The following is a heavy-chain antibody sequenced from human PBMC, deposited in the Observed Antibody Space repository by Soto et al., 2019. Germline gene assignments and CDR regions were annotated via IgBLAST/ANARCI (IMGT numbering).Heavy chain of an antibody. CDR2: IIPILGIA. CDR3: ARDSIVVVPAASWWFDP. J-gene: IGHJ5*02. CDR1: GGTFSSYT. V-gene: IGHV1-69*04. D-gene: IGHD2-2*01. Sequence: ASVKVSCKASGGTFSSYTISWVRQAPGQGLEWMGRIIPILGIANYAQKFQGRVTITADKSTSTAYMELSSLRSEDTAVYYCARDSIVVVPAASWWFDPWGQGTLVTVSS.